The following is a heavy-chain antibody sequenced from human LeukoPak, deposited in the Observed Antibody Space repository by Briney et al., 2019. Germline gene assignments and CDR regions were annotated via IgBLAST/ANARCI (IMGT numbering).Heavy chain of an antibody. CDR2: IYHTGST. J-gene: IGHJ4*02. D-gene: IGHD3-16*01. CDR1: GGSISSYY. V-gene: IGHV4-59*12. CDR3: AKSGDYLWDY. Sequence: SETLSLTCTVSGGSISSYYWSWIRQPPGKGLEWIGEIYHTGSTNYSPSLRSRVTMSIDKSNNQFSLNLNSVTAADTAVYYCAKSGDYLWDYWGQGTLVTVSS.